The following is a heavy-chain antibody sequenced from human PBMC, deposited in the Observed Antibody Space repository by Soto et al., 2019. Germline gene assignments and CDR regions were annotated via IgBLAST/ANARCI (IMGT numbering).Heavy chain of an antibody. CDR2: IYPGDSDT. J-gene: IGHJ3*02. V-gene: IGHV5-51*01. CDR1: GYSFTSYW. Sequence: GESLKISFKGSGYSFTSYWLGWVRQMPGKVLDWMGIIYPGDSDTRYSPSFQGQVTISADKSISTAYLQWSSLKASDTAMYYCARHIAVAGERAFDIWGQGTMVTVSS. D-gene: IGHD6-19*01. CDR3: ARHIAVAGERAFDI.